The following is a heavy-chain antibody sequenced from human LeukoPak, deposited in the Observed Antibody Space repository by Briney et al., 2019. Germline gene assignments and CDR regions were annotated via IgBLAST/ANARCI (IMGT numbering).Heavy chain of an antibody. CDR2: IIPILGIA. J-gene: IGHJ4*02. CDR1: GGTFSSYA. Sequence: GASVKVSCKASGGTFSSYAISWVRQAPGQGLEWMGRIIPILGIANYAQKFQGRVTITADKSTSTAYMELSSLRSEDTAVYYCARDSQHCSGGSCYYDYWSQGTLVTVSS. V-gene: IGHV1-69*04. D-gene: IGHD2-15*01. CDR3: ARDSQHCSGGSCYYDY.